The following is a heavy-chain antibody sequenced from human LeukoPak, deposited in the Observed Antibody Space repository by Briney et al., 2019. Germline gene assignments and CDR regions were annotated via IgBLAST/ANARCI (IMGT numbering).Heavy chain of an antibody. V-gene: IGHV3-21*01. CDR2: IISSSSYI. CDR1: GFTFSSYS. J-gene: IGHJ4*02. Sequence: PGGSLRLSCAASGFTFSSYSMNCVRQPPGKGLEWVSSIISSSSYIYYADSVKGRFTIPRDNAKNSLYLQMNSLRAEDTAVYYCARSGVYGSGSNWGQGTLVTVSS. D-gene: IGHD3-10*01. CDR3: ARSGVYGSGSN.